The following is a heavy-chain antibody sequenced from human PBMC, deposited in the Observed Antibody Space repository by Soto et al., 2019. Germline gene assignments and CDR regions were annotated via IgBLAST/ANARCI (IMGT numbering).Heavy chain of an antibody. Sequence: GESLKISCKGSGYSFITYWIGWVRQMPGKGLQWMGIIYPGDSDTTYSPSFEGQVTISLDKSIATAYLQWSSLRASDTAIYYCARGIKGGTPFYAMDVWGQGTTVTVSS. CDR1: GYSFITYW. CDR3: ARGIKGGTPFYAMDV. CDR2: IYPGDSDT. J-gene: IGHJ6*02. D-gene: IGHD1-26*01. V-gene: IGHV5-51*01.